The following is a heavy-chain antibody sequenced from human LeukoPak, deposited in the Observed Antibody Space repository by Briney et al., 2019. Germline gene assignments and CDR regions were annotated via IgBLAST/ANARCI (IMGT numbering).Heavy chain of an antibody. CDR1: GFIFSDYA. CDR2: ISRTSSHI. J-gene: IGHJ5*02. CDR3: SRDLTWSDP. V-gene: IGHV3-21*06. D-gene: IGHD4/OR15-4a*01. Sequence: GETLRLSCEVSGFIFSDYAMNWVRQAPGKGLEWVSSISRTSSHISYADSVKGRFTVTSDNANNKEYLQITTVKAEDKAVYYRSRDLTWSDPWGQGTLVTVSS.